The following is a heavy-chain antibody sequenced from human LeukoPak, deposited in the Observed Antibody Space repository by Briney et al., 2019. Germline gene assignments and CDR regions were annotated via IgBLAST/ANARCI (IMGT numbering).Heavy chain of an antibody. J-gene: IGHJ3*02. Sequence: GGSLRLPCAASGFTFSDYYMSWIRQAPGKGLEWVSFISSSSSTIYYADSMKGRFTISRDNAKNSVYLQMNSLRAEDTAVYYCARGLGYCSGGSCPRRAFDIWGQGTVVTVSS. V-gene: IGHV3-11*01. D-gene: IGHD2-15*01. CDR1: GFTFSDYY. CDR3: ARGLGYCSGGSCPRRAFDI. CDR2: ISSSSSTI.